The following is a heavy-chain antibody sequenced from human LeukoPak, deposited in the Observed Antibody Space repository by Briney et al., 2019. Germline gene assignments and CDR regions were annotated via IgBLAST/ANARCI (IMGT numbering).Heavy chain of an antibody. D-gene: IGHD3-16*01. CDR1: GFTFRGHT. V-gene: IGHV3-30-3*01. Sequence: GGCLRLSCAAPGFTFRGHTVASGRRARGTGLELEGLLTCDGSKKYYAESVKGRFTISRDNYENPLWLQMNSLGVEDTAVYYCARDGQGGETDAFDIWGQGTMVTVSS. CDR3: ARDGQGGETDAFDI. CDR2: LTCDGSKK. J-gene: IGHJ3*02.